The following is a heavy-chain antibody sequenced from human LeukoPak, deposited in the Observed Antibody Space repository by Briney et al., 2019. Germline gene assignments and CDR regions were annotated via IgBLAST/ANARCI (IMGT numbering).Heavy chain of an antibody. J-gene: IGHJ5*02. CDR3: ARDSQYDSSGHAP. D-gene: IGHD3-22*01. CDR1: GGSISSSSYY. CDR2: IYYSGST. Sequence: PSETLSLTCTVSGGSISSSSYYWGWIRQPPGKGLEWIGSIYYSGSTYYNPSLKSRVTISVDTSKNQFSLKVSAVTAADTAVYYCARDSQYDSSGHAPWGQGTLVTVSS. V-gene: IGHV4-39*07.